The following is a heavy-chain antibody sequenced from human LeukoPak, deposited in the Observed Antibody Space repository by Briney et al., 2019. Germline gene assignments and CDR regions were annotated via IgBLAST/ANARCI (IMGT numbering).Heavy chain of an antibody. J-gene: IGHJ4*02. CDR2: IIPIFGTA. V-gene: IGHV1-69*05. CDR3: ARARGIAVGFYYFDY. Sequence: ASVKVSCKASGYTFSSYAMRWVRQAPGQGLEWMGGIIPIFGTANYAQKFQGRVTITTDESTSTAYMELSSLRSEDTAVYYCARARGIAVGFYYFDYWGQGTLVTVSS. D-gene: IGHD6-19*01. CDR1: GYTFSSYA.